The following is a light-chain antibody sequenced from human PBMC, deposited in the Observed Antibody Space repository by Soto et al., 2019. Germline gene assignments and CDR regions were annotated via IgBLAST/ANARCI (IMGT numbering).Light chain of an antibody. V-gene: IGKV1-9*01. CDR1: QVLSSY. Sequence: DIQLTQSQSFLSASVRDRVTITCRASQVLSSYLAWYQQQPGKAPKLLIYGVSTLQSGVPSRFSGSGSGTEFTLTVSILQPEAFATYYSQQLNTYPLTFGGGNQVEIK. CDR3: QQLNTYPLT. CDR2: GVS. J-gene: IGKJ4*01.